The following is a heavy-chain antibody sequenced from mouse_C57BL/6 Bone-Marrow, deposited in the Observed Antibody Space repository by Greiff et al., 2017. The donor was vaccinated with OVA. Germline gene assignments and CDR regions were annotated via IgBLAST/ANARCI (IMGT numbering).Heavy chain of an antibody. CDR1: GYSFTDYN. V-gene: IGHV1-39*01. D-gene: IGHD1-1*01. CDR2: INPNYGTP. Sequence: VQLQQSGPELVKPGASVKISCKASGYSFTDYNMNWVKQSNGKSLEWIGVINPNYGTPSYNQKFKGKATLTVDQSSSTAYMKLNSLTSEDSAVYYCAFYYGSSYRYFDVWGTGTTVTVSS. J-gene: IGHJ1*03. CDR3: AFYYGSSYRYFDV.